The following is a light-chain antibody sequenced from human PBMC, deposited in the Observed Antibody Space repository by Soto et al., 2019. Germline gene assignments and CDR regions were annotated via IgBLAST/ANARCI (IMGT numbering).Light chain of an antibody. V-gene: IGKV3-20*01. CDR3: QQYGST. CDR1: QSVSSSY. Sequence: EIVFTQSPGTLPLSPGERATLSCRASQSVSSSYLAWYQQKPGQAPRLLIYGASSRATGIPDRFSGSGSGTDFTLTISRLEPEDFAVYYCQQYGSTFGQGTRLEIK. CDR2: GAS. J-gene: IGKJ5*01.